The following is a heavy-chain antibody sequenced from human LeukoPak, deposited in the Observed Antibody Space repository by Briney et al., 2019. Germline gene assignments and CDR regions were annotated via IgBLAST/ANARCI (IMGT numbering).Heavy chain of an antibody. J-gene: IGHJ6*03. D-gene: IGHD4-11*01. V-gene: IGHV4-59*01. CDR2: IYYSGST. CDR3: ARGRVSSSTWYSTYYYYFYMDV. CDR1: GGSISSYY. Sequence: SETLSLTCTVSGGSISSYYWSWIRQPPGKGLEWIGYIYYSGSTNYNPSLNGRVSISRDTSKTLSSLRLRSVTAADTAVYFCARGRVSSSTWYSTYYYYFYMDVWGKGTTVTVSS.